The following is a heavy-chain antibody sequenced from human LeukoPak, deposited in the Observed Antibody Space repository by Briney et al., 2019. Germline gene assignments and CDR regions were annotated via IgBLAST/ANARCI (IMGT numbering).Heavy chain of an antibody. CDR3: AKAYHDSGCLIDY. V-gene: IGHV3-23*01. CDR1: GITFSSYA. Sequence: GGSLRLSCAAPGITFSSYAMTWVRQAPGKGLEWVAAIRGNGATTDYADSVKGRFIISRDNSKNTLYLQMNSLRAEDTAVYYCAKAYHDSGCLIDYWGQGTLVTVSS. J-gene: IGHJ4*02. D-gene: IGHD6-19*01. CDR2: IRGNGATT.